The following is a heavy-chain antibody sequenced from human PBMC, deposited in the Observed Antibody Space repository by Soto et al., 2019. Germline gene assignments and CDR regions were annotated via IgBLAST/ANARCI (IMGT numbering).Heavy chain of an antibody. J-gene: IGHJ4*02. CDR3: TTVTTVDYYFDY. CDR2: IRKKTNSYTT. V-gene: IGHV3-72*01. D-gene: IGHD4-17*01. Sequence: GGSLRLSCAASGLTFSDRYMDWVRQAPGKGLEWVGRIRKKTNSYTTEYAASVKGRFITSRDDSTNSLYLQVSSLKTEDTAVYYCTTVTTVDYYFDYWGQGTLVTVSS. CDR1: GLTFSDRY.